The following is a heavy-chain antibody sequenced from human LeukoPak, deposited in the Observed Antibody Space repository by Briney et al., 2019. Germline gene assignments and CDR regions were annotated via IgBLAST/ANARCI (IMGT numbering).Heavy chain of an antibody. CDR1: GFTFSSYS. CDR2: ISSSSYFI. Sequence: KPGGSLRLSCAASGFTFSSYSMSWVRQAPGKGLEWVSSISSSSYFIYYADSLKGRFTISRDNAKNSLYLQMNSLRAEDTAVYYCTRENYYDNDRDYWGQRTLVTVSS. V-gene: IGHV3-21*01. D-gene: IGHD3-22*01. CDR3: TRENYYDNDRDY. J-gene: IGHJ4*02.